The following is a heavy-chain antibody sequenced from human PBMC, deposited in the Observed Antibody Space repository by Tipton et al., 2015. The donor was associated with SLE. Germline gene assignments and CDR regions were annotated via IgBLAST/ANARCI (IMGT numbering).Heavy chain of an antibody. D-gene: IGHD3-16*02. Sequence: QSGAEVKKPGASVKVSCKASGYTFTSYGISWVRQAPGQGLEWMGWISAYNGNTNYAQKLQGRVTMTTDTSTSTAYMELRSLRSDDTAVYYCARCRRLTFGGAIVLPDAFDIWGQGTMVTVSS. V-gene: IGHV1-18*04. CDR3: ARCRRLTFGGAIVLPDAFDI. CDR1: GYTFTSYG. J-gene: IGHJ3*02. CDR2: ISAYNGNT.